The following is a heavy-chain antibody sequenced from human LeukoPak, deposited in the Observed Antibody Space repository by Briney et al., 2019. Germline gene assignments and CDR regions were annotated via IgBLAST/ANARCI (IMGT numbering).Heavy chain of an antibody. D-gene: IGHD2-2*02. CDR2: IYPGDSDT. V-gene: IGHV5-51*01. Sequence: PGESLKISCKGSGYSFTSYWIGWVRQMPGKGLEWMGIIYPGDSDTRYSPSFQGQVTISADKSISTAYLQWSSLKASDTAMYYCASGYCSSTSCYSFDYWGQGTLVTVSS. J-gene: IGHJ4*02. CDR1: GYSFTSYW. CDR3: ASGYCSSTSCYSFDY.